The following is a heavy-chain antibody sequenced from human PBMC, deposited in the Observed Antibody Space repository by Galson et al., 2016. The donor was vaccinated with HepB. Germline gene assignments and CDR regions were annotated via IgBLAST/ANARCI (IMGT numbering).Heavy chain of an antibody. V-gene: IGHV5-51*01. CDR3: ASPLVGGVYYPKACEI. CDR1: GYSFTNYW. CDR2: IYPGDSDT. J-gene: IGHJ3*02. D-gene: IGHD3-3*01. Sequence: QSGAEVKKPGESLKISCEGSGYSFTNYWIGWVRQMLGKGLELMGIIYPGDSDTRYSPSFQGQVTISADNSITTAYLQWSSLKASDTAMYYFASPLVGGVYYPKACEIWGPGTMVTVAS.